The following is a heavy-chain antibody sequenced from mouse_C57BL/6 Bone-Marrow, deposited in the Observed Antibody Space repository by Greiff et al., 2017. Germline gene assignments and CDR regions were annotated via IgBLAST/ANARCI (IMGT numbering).Heavy chain of an antibody. V-gene: IGHV1-64*01. CDR1: GYTFTSYW. CDR3: ARDGGDY. J-gene: IGHJ4*01. Sequence: QVQLQQPGAELVKPGASVKLSCKASGYTFTSYWMHWVKQRPGQGLEWIGMIHPNSGSTNYNETFKSKATLPVDKSSSTAYMQLSSLTSADSAVYYCARDGGDYWGQGTSVTVSA. CDR2: IHPNSGST.